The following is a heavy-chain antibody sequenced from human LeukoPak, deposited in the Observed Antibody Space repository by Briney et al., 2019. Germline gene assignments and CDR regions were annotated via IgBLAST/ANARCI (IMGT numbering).Heavy chain of an antibody. CDR2: SNAGNGNT. D-gene: IGHD6-19*01. J-gene: IGHJ4*02. CDR3: ARVGDGSGWYSLEY. V-gene: IGHV1-3*02. CDR1: GYTFTSYA. Sequence: ASVKVSCEASGYTFTSYAMHWVRQAPGQRLEWMGWSNAGNGNTKFSQEFQGRVTITRDTSASTAYMELSSLRSEDMAVYYCARVGDGSGWYSLEYWGQGTLVTVSS.